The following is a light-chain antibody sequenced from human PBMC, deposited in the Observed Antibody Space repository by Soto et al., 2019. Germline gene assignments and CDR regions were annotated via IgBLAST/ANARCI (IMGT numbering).Light chain of an antibody. V-gene: IGLV1-40*01. Sequence: QSVLTQPPSVSGAPGQRVTISCTGSSSNIGAGYDVHWYQQLPGTAPKVLIYGNSNRPSGVADRFSGSKSGTSASLAITGLQAEDEAEYYCQSYDSSLSGSVVFGGGTKLTVL. CDR1: SSNIGAGYD. CDR3: QSYDSSLSGSVV. CDR2: GNS. J-gene: IGLJ2*01.